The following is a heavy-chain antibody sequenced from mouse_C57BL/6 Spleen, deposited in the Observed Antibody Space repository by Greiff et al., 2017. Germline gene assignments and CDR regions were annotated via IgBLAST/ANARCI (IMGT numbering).Heavy chain of an antibody. CDR2: IFPGSGST. CDR1: GYTFTDYY. CDR3: ARSYDGYSAWFAY. Sequence: QVQLQQSGPELARPGASVKISCKASGYTFTDYYINWVKQRPGQGLEWIGWIFPGSGSTYYNEKFKGKATLTADKSSSTAYMLLSSLTSEDSAVYFCARSYDGYSAWFAYWGQGTLVTVSA. V-gene: IGHV1-75*01. J-gene: IGHJ3*01. D-gene: IGHD2-3*01.